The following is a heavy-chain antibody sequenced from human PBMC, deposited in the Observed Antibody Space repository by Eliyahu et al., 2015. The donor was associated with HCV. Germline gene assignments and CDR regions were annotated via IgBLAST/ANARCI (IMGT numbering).Heavy chain of an antibody. CDR3: ARTVAASVDYFDS. J-gene: IGHJ4*02. CDR2: VYYSGST. CDR1: GDSISSFY. D-gene: IGHD4-23*01. V-gene: IGHV4-59*01. Sequence: QVQLQESGPGLVKPSETLSLTCTVSGDSISSFYWSWIRQPPGKGLEWIGYVYYSGSTTYNPSLKSRVTISVDASNQFSLRLTSVTAADTAVYYCARTVAASVDYFDSWGQGTLVTVSS.